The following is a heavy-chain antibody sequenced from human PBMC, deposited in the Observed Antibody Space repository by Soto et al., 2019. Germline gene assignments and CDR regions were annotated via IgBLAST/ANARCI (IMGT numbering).Heavy chain of an antibody. CDR1: GDSVSSNTAT. Sequence: QVQLQQSGPGLVKPSQTLSLTCAISGDSVSSNTATWDWIRQSPSRGLEWLGRTYYRPKWYVDYAVFVKSRINNSPDTSNNQLSLQLNSVTPDDTAVHYCVRLIGNSWLDSWGQGTLVTVSS. D-gene: IGHD2-8*01. V-gene: IGHV6-1*01. J-gene: IGHJ5*01. CDR2: TYYRPKWYV. CDR3: VRLIGNSWLDS.